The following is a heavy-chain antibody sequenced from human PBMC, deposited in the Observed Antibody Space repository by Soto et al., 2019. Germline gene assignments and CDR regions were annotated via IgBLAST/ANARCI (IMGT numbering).Heavy chain of an antibody. CDR1: GFTFSSYG. V-gene: IGHV3-33*01. CDR2: IWYDGSNK. Sequence: GGSLRLSCAASGFTFSSYGMHWVRQAPGKGLEWVAVIWYDGSNKYYADSVKGRFTISRDNSKNTLYLQMNSLRAEDTAVYYCARGMSTAYGMDVWGQGTTVTVSS. CDR3: ARGMSTAYGMDV. J-gene: IGHJ6*02. D-gene: IGHD2-8*01.